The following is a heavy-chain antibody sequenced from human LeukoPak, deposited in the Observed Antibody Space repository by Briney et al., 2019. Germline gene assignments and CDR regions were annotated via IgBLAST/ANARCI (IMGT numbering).Heavy chain of an antibody. V-gene: IGHV1-24*01. J-gene: IGHJ4*02. CDR3: ATGYSSSSTPHLDY. D-gene: IGHD6-6*01. Sequence: ASVNVSCKVSGYTLTELSMHWLRQAPGKGLEGMGGFDPEDGETIYAQKFQGRVTMPEDTSTDTAYMELSSLRSEDTAVYYCATGYSSSSTPHLDYWGQGTLVTVSS. CDR2: FDPEDGET. CDR1: GYTLTELS.